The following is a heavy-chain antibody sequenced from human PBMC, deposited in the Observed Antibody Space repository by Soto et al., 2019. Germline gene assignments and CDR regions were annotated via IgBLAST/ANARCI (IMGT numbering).Heavy chain of an antibody. J-gene: IGHJ4*02. Sequence: LRLSCAASGFTFSSYAMSWVRQAPGKGLEWVSTISGSGGSTYYADSVKGRFTISRDNSKNTLSLQMNSLRAEDTAVYYCAKNADYGDDMAAGDSRGQRTLVTVSS. CDR2: ISGSGGST. D-gene: IGHD4-17*01. CDR3: AKNADYGDDMAAGDS. V-gene: IGHV3-23*01. CDR1: GFTFSSYA.